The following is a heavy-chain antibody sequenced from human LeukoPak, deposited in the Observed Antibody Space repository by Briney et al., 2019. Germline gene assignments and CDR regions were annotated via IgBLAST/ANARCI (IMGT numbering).Heavy chain of an antibody. CDR1: GSTFSSYA. CDR3: ARVRPGSNYVDFDY. CDR2: ISYDGSNK. Sequence: GRSLRLSCAASGSTFSSYAIHWVRQAPGKGLEWVAVISYDGSNKYYAGSVKGRFTISRDNSKSTLYLQMNSLRAEDTAVYYCARVRPGSNYVDFDYWGQGTLVTVSS. J-gene: IGHJ4*02. V-gene: IGHV3-30-3*01. D-gene: IGHD4-11*01.